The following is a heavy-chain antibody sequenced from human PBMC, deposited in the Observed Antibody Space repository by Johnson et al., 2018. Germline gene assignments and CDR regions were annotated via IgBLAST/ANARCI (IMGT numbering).Heavy chain of an antibody. CDR2: IRSKAYGGTT. J-gene: IGHJ1*01. Sequence: EVQLVESGGGLVQPGRSLRLSCTASGFTSGDYAMSWFRQAPGKGLEWVCFIRSKAYGGTTEYAASVKGRFTISRDDSKSLAYLQMNSLKTEDTAVYYCSRVRSRNAAEYFQHWGQGTLVTVSS. V-gene: IGHV3-49*03. CDR3: SRVRSRNAAEYFQH. CDR1: GFTSGDYA.